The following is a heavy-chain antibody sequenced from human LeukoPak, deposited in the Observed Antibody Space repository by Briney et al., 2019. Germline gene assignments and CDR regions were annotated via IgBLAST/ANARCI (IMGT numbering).Heavy chain of an antibody. CDR1: GFTFNSYA. CDR3: ARGGATVTTHLGY. Sequence: GRSLRLSCAATGFTFNSYAMHWVRQAPGKGPEWVAVISYDGSNKYYADSVKGRFTISRDNSKNTLYLQMNSLRAEDTAVYHCARGGATVTTHLGYWGQGTLVTVSS. J-gene: IGHJ4*02. D-gene: IGHD4-17*01. V-gene: IGHV3-30-3*01. CDR2: ISYDGSNK.